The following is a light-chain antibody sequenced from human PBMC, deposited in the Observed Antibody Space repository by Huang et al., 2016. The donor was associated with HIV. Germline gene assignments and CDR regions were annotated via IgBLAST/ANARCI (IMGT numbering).Light chain of an antibody. V-gene: IGKV4-1*01. CDR1: ETLLYRSNNKNY. Sequence: DIVMTQSPDSLAVSLGERATINCKSSETLLYRSNNKNYLAWYQQKPGQPPKLLIYWASTRESGVPDRFSGSGAGTDFTLTISSLQAEDVAVYYCRHYYDTPRTFGQGTKVEIK. CDR3: RHYYDTPRT. J-gene: IGKJ1*01. CDR2: WAS.